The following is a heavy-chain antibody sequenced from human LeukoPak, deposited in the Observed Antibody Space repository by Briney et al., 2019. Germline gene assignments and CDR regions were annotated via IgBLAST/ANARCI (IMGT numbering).Heavy chain of an antibody. V-gene: IGHV3-23*01. Sequence: GGSLRLSCLASGFTFSTYSLNWVRQAPGKGLEWVSAISGRGDVTLYADSVKGRLAIFRDKSKNTVYLQMNRLRAEDTAVYYCARAHWDILTGYNYFEYWGQGTLVAVSS. CDR2: ISGRGDVT. CDR3: ARAHWDILTGYNYFEY. CDR1: GFTFSTYS. D-gene: IGHD3-9*01. J-gene: IGHJ4*02.